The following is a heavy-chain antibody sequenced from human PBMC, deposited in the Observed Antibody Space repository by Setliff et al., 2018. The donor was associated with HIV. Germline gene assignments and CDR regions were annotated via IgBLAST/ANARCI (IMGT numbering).Heavy chain of an antibody. CDR3: ANRLRGYNKWYYFDY. J-gene: IGHJ4*02. D-gene: IGHD1-1*01. CDR2: IKQDGSEK. V-gene: IGHV3-7*03. CDR1: GFTLSSFW. Sequence: GGSLRLSCAASGFTLSSFWMSWVRQAPGKGLEWVANIKQDGSEKYYVDSVKGRFTISRDNSKNTLSLQMNSLGAEDTAIYYCANRLRGYNKWYYFDYWGQGTLVTVSS.